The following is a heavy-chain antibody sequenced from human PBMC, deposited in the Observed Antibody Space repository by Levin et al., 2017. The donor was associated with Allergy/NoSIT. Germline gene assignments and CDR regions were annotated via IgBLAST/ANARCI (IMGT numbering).Heavy chain of an antibody. CDR1: GFTFSSYA. J-gene: IGHJ4*02. V-gene: IGHV3-30-3*01. CDR3: ARGPSRYSYGNGYFDY. Sequence: GESLKISCAASGFTFSSYAMHWVRQAPGKGLEWVAVISYDGSNKYYADSVKGRFTISRDNSKNTLYLQMNSLRAEDTAVYYCARGPSRYSYGNGYFDYWGQGTLVTVSS. D-gene: IGHD5-18*01. CDR2: ISYDGSNK.